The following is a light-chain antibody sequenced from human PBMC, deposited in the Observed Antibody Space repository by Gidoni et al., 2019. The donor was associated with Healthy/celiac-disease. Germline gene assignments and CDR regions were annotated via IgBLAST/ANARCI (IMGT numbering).Light chain of an antibody. Sequence: DIQMTQSQSSLSASVGDRVTITCRASQSISSYLNWYQQKPGKAPKLLIYAASSLQSGVPARYSGSGSGKDFTITISSLQPEDVANYYCQQSYSTPTFGRGTKVEIK. CDR1: QSISSY. V-gene: IGKV1-39*01. J-gene: IGKJ1*01. CDR3: QQSYSTPT. CDR2: AAS.